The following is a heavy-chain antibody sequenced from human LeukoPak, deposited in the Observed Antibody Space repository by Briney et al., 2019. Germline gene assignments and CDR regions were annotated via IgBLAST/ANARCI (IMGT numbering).Heavy chain of an antibody. CDR2: MSYDGTNI. D-gene: IGHD2-15*01. J-gene: IGHJ4*02. Sequence: PGKSLRLSCAASGFTFSSYAMHWVRQAPCRRLEWVAVMSYDGTNIFYSDSVKGRFTISRDNSKNTLFLQMNSLRAEDTAVYYCARDRESSSKGHFDYWGQGTLVTVSS. CDR3: ARDRESSSKGHFDY. CDR1: GFTFSSYA. V-gene: IGHV3-30-3*01.